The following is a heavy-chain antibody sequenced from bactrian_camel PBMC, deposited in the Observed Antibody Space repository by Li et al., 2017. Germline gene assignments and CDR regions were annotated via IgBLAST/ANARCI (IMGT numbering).Heavy chain of an antibody. CDR3: AAQYTGISGCYATSLAPASFDY. CDR2: INRRGTT. CDR1: GYDALYLC. Sequence: HVQLVESGGGSVQAGGSLRLSCAVSGYDALYLCMGWFRQAPGKEREGVAVINRRGTTRYADFVTGRFTISKVNAEKTLYLQMSNLKPEDTATYYCAAQYTGISGCYATSLAPASFDYWGQGTQVTVS. V-gene: IGHV3S53*01. J-gene: IGHJ4*01. D-gene: IGHD1*01.